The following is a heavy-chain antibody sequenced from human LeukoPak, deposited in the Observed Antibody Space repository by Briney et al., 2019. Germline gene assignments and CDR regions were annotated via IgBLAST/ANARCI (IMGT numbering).Heavy chain of an antibody. Sequence: GASVKVSCKASGYTFTSYAMHWVRQAPGQRLEWMGWINAGNGNTNYSQKFQGRVTVARDTSASTAYMELSSLRSEDTAVYYCARMYSSSWYWGGYFDYWGQGTLVTVSS. V-gene: IGHV1-3*01. D-gene: IGHD6-13*01. CDR1: GYTFTSYA. J-gene: IGHJ4*02. CDR3: ARMYSSSWYWGGYFDY. CDR2: INAGNGNT.